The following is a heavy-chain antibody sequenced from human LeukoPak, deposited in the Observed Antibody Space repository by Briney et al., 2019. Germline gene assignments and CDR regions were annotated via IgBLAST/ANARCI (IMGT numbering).Heavy chain of an antibody. J-gene: IGHJ5*02. CDR2: IRYDANNK. CDR3: AKGDDYGANTRLPKYYWFDP. V-gene: IGHV3-30*02. D-gene: IGHD4-23*01. CDR1: GFTFTTCA. Sequence: GGSLTLSCAASGFTFTTCAMHWVRQAPGKGLEWVAYIRYDANNKNYADSVKGRFTISRDNSKDMLYLQMNSLRLEDTAVYYCAKGDDYGANTRLPKYYWFDPWGQGTLVTVSS.